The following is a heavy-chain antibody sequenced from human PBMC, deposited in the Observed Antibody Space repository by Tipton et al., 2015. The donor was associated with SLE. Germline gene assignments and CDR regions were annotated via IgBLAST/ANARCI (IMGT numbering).Heavy chain of an antibody. CDR1: GGSISRNY. Sequence: LRLSCSVSGGSISRNYWSWIRQPAGKGPEWIGRINSSGNTHYNPSLKSRVTMSVDTSKNHFSLKLTSITAADTAVYYCAGYNSPSWFDPWGQGTLVTVSS. J-gene: IGHJ5*02. V-gene: IGHV4-4*07. CDR2: INSSGNT. D-gene: IGHD6-19*01. CDR3: AGYNSPSWFDP.